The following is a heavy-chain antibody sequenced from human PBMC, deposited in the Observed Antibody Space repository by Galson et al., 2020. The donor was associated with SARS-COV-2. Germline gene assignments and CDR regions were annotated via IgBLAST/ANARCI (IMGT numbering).Heavy chain of an antibody. CDR3: AKDRRGFIAVAGHFDY. V-gene: IGHV3-23*01. J-gene: IGHJ4*02. Sequence: TGGSLRLSCAASGFTFSSYAMSWVRQAPGKGLEWVSAISGSGGSTYYADSVKGRFTISRDNSKNTLYLQMNSLRAEDTAVYYCAKDRRGFIAVAGHFDYWGQGTLVTVSS. CDR1: GFTFSSYA. CDR2: ISGSGGST. D-gene: IGHD6-19*01.